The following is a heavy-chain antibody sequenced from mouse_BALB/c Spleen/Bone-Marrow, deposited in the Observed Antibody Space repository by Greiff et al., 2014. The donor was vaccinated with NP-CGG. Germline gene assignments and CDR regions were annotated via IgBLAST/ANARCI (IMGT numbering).Heavy chain of an antibody. J-gene: IGHJ4*01. V-gene: IGHV1-67*01. CDR1: GYTFTDYA. D-gene: IGHD1-1*01. CDR3: ARSYYGNYYAMDY. CDR2: ISTYSGNT. Sequence: VKLVESGPELVGPGVSVKISCKGSGYTFTDYAMHWVKQSHAKSLEWIGVISTYSGNTNYNQKFKGKATMTVDKSSSTAYMELARLTSEDSAIYYCARSYYGNYYAMDYWGQGTSVTVSS.